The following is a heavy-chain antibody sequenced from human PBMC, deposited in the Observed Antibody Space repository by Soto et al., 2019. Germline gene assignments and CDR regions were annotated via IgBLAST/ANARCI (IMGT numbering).Heavy chain of an antibody. J-gene: IGHJ4*02. Sequence: ASVKVSCKASGYTFTSYDINWVRQATGQGLEWMGWISAYNGNTNYAQKLQGRVTMTTDTSTSTAYMELRSLRSDDTAVYYCARGSDDYSKSRSTYSGYWGQGTLVTVSS. V-gene: IGHV1-18*01. CDR3: ARGSDDYSKSRSTYSGY. D-gene: IGHD4-4*01. CDR2: ISAYNGNT. CDR1: GYTFTSYD.